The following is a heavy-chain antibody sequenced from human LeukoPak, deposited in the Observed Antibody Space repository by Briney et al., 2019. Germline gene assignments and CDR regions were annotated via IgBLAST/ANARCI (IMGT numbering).Heavy chain of an antibody. CDR3: AGDNRPYYYDSSGYLNWFDP. CDR2: IWYDGSNK. V-gene: IGHV3-33*01. Sequence: GGSLRLSCAASGFTFSSYGMHWVRQAPGKGLEWVAVIWYDGSNKYYADSVKGRFTISRDNSKNTLYLQMNSLRAEDTAVYYCAGDNRPYYYDSSGYLNWFDPWGQGTLVTVSS. J-gene: IGHJ5*02. D-gene: IGHD3-22*01. CDR1: GFTFSSYG.